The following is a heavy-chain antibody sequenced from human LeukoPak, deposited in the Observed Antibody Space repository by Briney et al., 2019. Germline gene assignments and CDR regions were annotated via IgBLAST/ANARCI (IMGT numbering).Heavy chain of an antibody. J-gene: IGHJ5*02. CDR3: ASRWFYGGTP. Sequence: GGSLRLSCAASGFTFSSYAMHWVRQAPGKGLEWVAVISYDGSNKYYADSVKGRFTISRDNSKDTLYLQMNGLRAEDTAVYYCASRWFYGGTPWGQGTLVTVSS. CDR1: GFTFSSYA. CDR2: ISYDGSNK. D-gene: IGHD4-23*01. V-gene: IGHV3-30-3*01.